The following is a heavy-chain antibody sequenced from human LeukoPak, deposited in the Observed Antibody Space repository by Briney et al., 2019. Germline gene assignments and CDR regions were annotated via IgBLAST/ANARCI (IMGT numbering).Heavy chain of an antibody. V-gene: IGHV1-2*02. CDR2: INPNSGGT. CDR1: GYTFTCYY. J-gene: IGHJ4*02. Sequence: ASVKVSCKASGYTFTCYYMHWVRQAPGQGLEWMGWINPNSGGTNYAQKFQGRVTMTRDTSISTAYMELSRLRSDDTAVYYCAREGRSFWSGYTDWGQGTLVTVSS. D-gene: IGHD3-3*01. CDR3: AREGRSFWSGYTD.